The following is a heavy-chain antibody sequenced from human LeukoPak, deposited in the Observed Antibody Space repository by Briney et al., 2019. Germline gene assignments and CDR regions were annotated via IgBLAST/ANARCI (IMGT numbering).Heavy chain of an antibody. D-gene: IGHD6-19*01. CDR2: ISWNSGYI. V-gene: IGHV3-9*01. J-gene: IGHJ4*02. Sequence: GRSLRLSCAASGLTFDNYAMHWVRQATGKGLEWLSIISWNSGYIGYADSVKGRFTISRDNAKKSLDFEINSLRAEDTAFYYCAKVRGTYSSGYFFDYSGQGSLVTVSS. CDR3: AKVRGTYSSGYFFDY. CDR1: GLTFDNYA.